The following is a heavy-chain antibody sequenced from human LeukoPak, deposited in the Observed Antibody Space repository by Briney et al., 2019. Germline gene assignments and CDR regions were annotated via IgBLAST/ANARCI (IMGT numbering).Heavy chain of an antibody. D-gene: IGHD5-18*01. CDR1: GGSFSAYY. Sequence: SETLSLTCAVYGGSFSAYYWSWIRQPPGKGLEWIGEINHSGSTNYNPSLKSRVTISVDTSKNQFSLKLSSVTAADTAVYYCARSGRLGGYSYEYYMDVWGKGTTVTVSS. J-gene: IGHJ6*03. CDR2: INHSGST. V-gene: IGHV4-34*01. CDR3: ARSGRLGGYSYEYYMDV.